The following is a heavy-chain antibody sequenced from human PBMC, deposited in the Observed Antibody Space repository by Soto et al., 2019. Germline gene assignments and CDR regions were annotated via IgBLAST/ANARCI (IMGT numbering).Heavy chain of an antibody. CDR3: ARHSSLSITMIVVVWYYFDY. CDR1: GFTFSSYA. J-gene: IGHJ4*02. V-gene: IGHV3-30-3*01. Sequence: QVQLVESGGGVVQPGRSLRLSCAASGFTFSSYAMHWVRQAPGKGLEWVAVISYDGSNKYYADSVKGRFTISRDNSKNTMYMQMTDQRAEDTAVYYCARHSSLSITMIVVVWYYFDYWGQGTLVTVSS. CDR2: ISYDGSNK. D-gene: IGHD3-22*01.